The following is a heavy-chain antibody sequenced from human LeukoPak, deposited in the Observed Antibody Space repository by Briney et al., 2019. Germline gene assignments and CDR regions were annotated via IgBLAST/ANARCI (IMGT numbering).Heavy chain of an antibody. J-gene: IGHJ4*01. CDR3: ARGLPGTTITGSFDY. CDR2: ISPNSGGT. Sequence: ASVKVSCKASGYTFTGYYVHWVRQAPGQGLEWMGWISPNSGGTNYAQKFQGRVTVTRDTSISTAYMELSSLRPDDTAVYYCARGLPGTTITGSFDYWGQEPWSPSPQ. V-gene: IGHV1-2*02. CDR1: GYTFTGYY. D-gene: IGHD5-24*01.